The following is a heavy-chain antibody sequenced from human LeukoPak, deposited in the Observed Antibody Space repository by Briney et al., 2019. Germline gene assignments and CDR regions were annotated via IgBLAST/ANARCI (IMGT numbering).Heavy chain of an antibody. CDR2: ISRSGGGT. Sequence: GGSLRLSCAASGFTFSSYAMSWVRQAPGKGLEWVSGISRSGGGTYYADSVKGRFTISRDNAKNSLYLQMNSLRAEDTALYYCARRKQLVGYYYMDVWGKGTTVTVSS. CDR1: GFTFSSYA. D-gene: IGHD6-6*01. J-gene: IGHJ6*03. CDR3: ARRKQLVGYYYMDV. V-gene: IGHV3-23*01.